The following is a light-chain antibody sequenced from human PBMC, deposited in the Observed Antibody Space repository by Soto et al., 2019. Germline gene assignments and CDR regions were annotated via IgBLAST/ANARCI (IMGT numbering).Light chain of an antibody. Sequence: EIVLTQSPGTLSLSPGERATLSCRASQSVSSSYLAWYQQKPGQAPRLLIYRTSNRATGIPDRFSGSGSGTDFTLTISRLEPEDFAVYWCQQYDSSPRTFGQGTKGDI. CDR3: QQYDSSPRT. J-gene: IGKJ1*01. CDR2: RTS. CDR1: QSVSSSY. V-gene: IGKV3-20*01.